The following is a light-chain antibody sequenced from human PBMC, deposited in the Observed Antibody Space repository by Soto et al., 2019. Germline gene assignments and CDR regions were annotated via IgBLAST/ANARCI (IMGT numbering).Light chain of an antibody. J-gene: IGLJ3*02. Sequence: QSVLTQPPSASGTPGQRVTISCSGGNSNIGSNTVNWYQQLPGTAPTLLIYTNNQRPSGVPDRFSGSKSGTSASLAISGLQSEDEADYCCATWDDSLNVQVFGGGTKLTVL. CDR1: NSNIGSNT. CDR3: ATWDDSLNVQV. V-gene: IGLV1-44*01. CDR2: TNN.